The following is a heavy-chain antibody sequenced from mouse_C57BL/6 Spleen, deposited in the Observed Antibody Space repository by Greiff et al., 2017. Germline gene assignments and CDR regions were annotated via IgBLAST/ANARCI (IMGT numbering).Heavy chain of an antibody. CDR3: ARNYGSRTLFAY. J-gene: IGHJ3*01. D-gene: IGHD1-1*01. Sequence: QVQLQQPGAELVKPGASVKLSCKASGYTFTSYWMHWVKQRPGQGLEWIGMIHPNSGSTNYNEKFKSKATLTVDKSSSTAYMQHSSLTSEDSAVYYCARNYGSRTLFAYWGQGTLVTVSA. V-gene: IGHV1-64*01. CDR2: IHPNSGST. CDR1: GYTFTSYW.